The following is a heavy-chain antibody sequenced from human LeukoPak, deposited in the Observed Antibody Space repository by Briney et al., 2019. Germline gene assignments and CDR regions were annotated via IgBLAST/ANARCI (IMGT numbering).Heavy chain of an antibody. V-gene: IGHV3-23*01. Sequence: PGGSLRLSCAASGFTFSSYAMSWVRQAPGKGLEWVSAISGSGGSTYYADSVKGRFTIPRDSSKNTLYLQMNSLRAEDTAVYYCAKVEEVVVITYWGQGTLVTVSS. CDR1: GFTFSSYA. CDR3: AKVEEVVVITY. D-gene: IGHD3-22*01. CDR2: ISGSGGST. J-gene: IGHJ4*02.